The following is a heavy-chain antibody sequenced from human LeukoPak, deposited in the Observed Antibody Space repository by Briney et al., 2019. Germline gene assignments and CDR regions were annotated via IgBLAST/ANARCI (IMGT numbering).Heavy chain of an antibody. Sequence: GSLRLSCAASGFTFSSYAMSWIRQPPGKGLEWIGEINHSGSTNYNPSLKSRVTISVDTSKNQFSLKLSSVTAADTAVYYCARGAVLLWFGELLFSSPNWFDPWGQGTLVTVSS. J-gene: IGHJ5*02. CDR3: ARGAVLLWFGELLFSSPNWFDP. CDR2: INHSGST. CDR1: GFTFSSYA. V-gene: IGHV4-34*01. D-gene: IGHD3-10*01.